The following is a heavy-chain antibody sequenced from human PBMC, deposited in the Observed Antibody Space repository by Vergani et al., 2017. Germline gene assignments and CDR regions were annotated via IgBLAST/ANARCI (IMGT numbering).Heavy chain of an antibody. Sequence: QLQLQESGPGLVKPSETLSLTCTVSGGSISSSSYYWGWIRQPPGKGLEWIGSIYYSGGTYYNPSLKSRVTISVDTSKNQFSLKLSSVTAADTAVYYCARLKGAYYDFWSGQIGAFDIWGQGTMVTVSS. D-gene: IGHD3-3*01. V-gene: IGHV4-39*01. CDR1: GGSISSSSYY. CDR3: ARLKGAYYDFWSGQIGAFDI. J-gene: IGHJ3*02. CDR2: IYYSGGT.